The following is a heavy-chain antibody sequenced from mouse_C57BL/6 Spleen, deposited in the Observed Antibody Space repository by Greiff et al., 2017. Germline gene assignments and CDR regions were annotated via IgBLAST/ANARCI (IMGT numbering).Heavy chain of an antibody. J-gene: IGHJ3*01. Sequence: FQLQQPGAELVRPGASVTLSCKASGYTFTDYEMHWVKQTPVHGLEWIGAIDPETGGTAYNQKFKGKAILTADKSSSTAYMELRSLTSEDSAVYYCTREEDYDYEAWFAYWGQGTLVTVSA. D-gene: IGHD2-4*01. CDR3: TREEDYDYEAWFAY. CDR1: GYTFTDYE. V-gene: IGHV1-15*01. CDR2: IDPETGGT.